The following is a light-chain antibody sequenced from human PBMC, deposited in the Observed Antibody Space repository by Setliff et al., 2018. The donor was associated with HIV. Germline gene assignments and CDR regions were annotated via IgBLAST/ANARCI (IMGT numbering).Light chain of an antibody. CDR1: SSDVGSYKY. CDR2: DVS. V-gene: IGLV2-14*03. Sequence: SVLTQPASVSGSPGQSITISCTGTSSDVGSYKYVSWLQQHPGKVPKVMIYDVSNRPSGVSNRFSGSKSGNTASLTISGLQAEDEADYYCSSYTSTSTLVFGTGTKV. J-gene: IGLJ1*01. CDR3: SSYTSTSTLV.